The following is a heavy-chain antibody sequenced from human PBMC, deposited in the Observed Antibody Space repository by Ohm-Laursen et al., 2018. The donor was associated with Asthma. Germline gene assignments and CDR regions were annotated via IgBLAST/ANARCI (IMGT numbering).Heavy chain of an antibody. J-gene: IGHJ4*02. V-gene: IGHV3-48*02. CDR1: GFTFSPYS. CDR2: ISKSTRTI. CDR3: ARADSSNWDFDY. Sequence: SLRLSCAASGFTFSPYSMNWVRQAPGEGLEWVSYISKSTRTIKYADSVKGRFTISRDNAKNSLYLQMNNLRDEDTAVYYCARADSSNWDFDYWGPGTQVTVSS. D-gene: IGHD6-13*01.